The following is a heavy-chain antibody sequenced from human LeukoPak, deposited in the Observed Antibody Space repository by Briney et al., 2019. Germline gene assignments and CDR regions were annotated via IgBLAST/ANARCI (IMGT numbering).Heavy chain of an antibody. J-gene: IGHJ4*02. CDR1: GYTFTSYY. CDR3: ATDQTPSTIAVPGTVFDY. CDR2: INPSGGST. V-gene: IGHV1-46*01. Sequence: ASVKVSCKASGYTFTSYYMHWVRQAPGQGLEWMGIINPSGGSTSYAQKFQGRVTMTRDTSTSTVYMELSSLRSEDTAVYYCATDQTPSTIAVPGTVFDYWGQGTLVPVSS. D-gene: IGHD6-19*01.